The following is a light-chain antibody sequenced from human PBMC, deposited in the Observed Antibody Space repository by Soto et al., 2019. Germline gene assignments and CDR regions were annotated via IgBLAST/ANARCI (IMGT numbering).Light chain of an antibody. V-gene: IGKV1-5*01. CDR1: QSISSW. Sequence: DIQMTQSPSTLSASVGASVTITCRASQSISSWLAWYQQTPGKAPKLLIYDASSLESGVPSRFSGSGSGTEFTPTISSLQPDDFATYYCQHYNSYSEAFGHGTKVDIK. J-gene: IGKJ1*01. CDR2: DAS. CDR3: QHYNSYSEA.